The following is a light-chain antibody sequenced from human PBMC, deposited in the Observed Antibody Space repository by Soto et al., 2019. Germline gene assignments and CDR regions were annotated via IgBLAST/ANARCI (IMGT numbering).Light chain of an antibody. Sequence: IVLTQSPGTLSLSPGERATLSCRASQSVSSAFFAWYQKKPGQPLRLLIYATASRATGIPDRFSGSGSATDFTLTISRLEPEDFAVYYCQQYGDSPPTFGRETKVEIK. V-gene: IGKV3-20*01. CDR1: QSVSSAF. J-gene: IGKJ2*01. CDR2: ATA. CDR3: QQYGDSPPT.